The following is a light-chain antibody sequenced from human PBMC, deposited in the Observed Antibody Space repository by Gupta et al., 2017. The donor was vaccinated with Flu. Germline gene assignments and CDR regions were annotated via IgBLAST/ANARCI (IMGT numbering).Light chain of an antibody. Sequence: PSALSASVGDRVTITCSASEGIYDELGWLQKKPGKAPKRLMFAASTSQSVVPSRFSGSAAGNDFPLTITILHPEDFANYYCRQHDTYPWTFGQGTKVEIK. J-gene: IGKJ1*01. CDR1: EGIYDE. CDR3: RQHDTYPWT. V-gene: IGKV1-17*01. CDR2: AAS.